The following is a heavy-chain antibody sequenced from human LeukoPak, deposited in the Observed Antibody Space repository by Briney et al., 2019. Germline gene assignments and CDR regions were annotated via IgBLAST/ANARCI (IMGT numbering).Heavy chain of an antibody. J-gene: IGHJ4*02. CDR3: ARHRSSWLIDY. CDR2: ISDSGGNT. V-gene: IGHV3-23*01. D-gene: IGHD6-6*01. CDR1: GFTSNSYA. Sequence: GGSLRPSCAASGFTSNSYAMSWVRQAPWERLQWVSGISDSGGNTYYADSVRGRLTISRDNSKNTLYLQMNSLRAEDTAVYYCARHRSSWLIDYWGQGTLVTVSS.